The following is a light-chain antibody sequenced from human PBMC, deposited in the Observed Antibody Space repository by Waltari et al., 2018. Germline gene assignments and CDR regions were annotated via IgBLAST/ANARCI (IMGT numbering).Light chain of an antibody. V-gene: IGKV3-11*01. Sequence: EIVLTQSPATLSLSPGERATLSCRDSQSLRRYLAWYQQKPGQAPRLLIYDVSNRATGIPARFSGSGSGTDFTLTISSLEPEDFAVYYCQQRSNWPGTFGQGTRVEIK. CDR1: QSLRRY. CDR3: QQRSNWPGT. CDR2: DVS. J-gene: IGKJ1*01.